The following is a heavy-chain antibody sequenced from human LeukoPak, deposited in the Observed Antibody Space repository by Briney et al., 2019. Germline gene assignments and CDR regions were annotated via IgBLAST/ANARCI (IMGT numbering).Heavy chain of an antibody. V-gene: IGHV3-48*01. CDR2: ISSSSSTI. J-gene: IGHJ4*02. D-gene: IGHD5-24*01. CDR1: GFTFSSYS. Sequence: PGGSLRLSCAASGFTFSSYSMNWVRQAPGKGLEWVSYISSSSSTIYYADSVKGRFTISRDNAKNSLYLQMNSLRAEDTAVYYCARDGAYVEMATSFDYWGQGTLVTVSS. CDR3: ARDGAYVEMATSFDY.